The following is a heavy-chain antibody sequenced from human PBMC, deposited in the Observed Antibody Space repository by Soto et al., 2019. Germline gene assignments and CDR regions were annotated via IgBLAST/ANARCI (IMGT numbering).Heavy chain of an antibody. V-gene: IGHV4-39*01. CDR1: GVSISGSSYY. J-gene: IGHJ5*02. CDR3: ARHGSS. Sequence: SETLSLTCSVSGVSISGSSYYWGWIRQPPGKGLEWIGSIYYSGQTYYNPSLKSRVTISVDRSKNQFSLNLTSVTATDTAFYYCARHGSSWGQGTLVTGSS. CDR2: IYYSGQT.